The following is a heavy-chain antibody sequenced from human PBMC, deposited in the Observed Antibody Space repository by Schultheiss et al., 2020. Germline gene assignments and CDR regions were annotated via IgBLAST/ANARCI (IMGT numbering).Heavy chain of an antibody. CDR2: ISYDGGNE. V-gene: IGHV3-30*03. D-gene: IGHD5-24*01. CDR1: GFTFSSYG. CDR3: ARGGRDGYKFDY. Sequence: GGSLRLSCAASGFTFSSYGMHWVRQAPGKGLEWVALISYDGGNEDYADSVKGRFTVSRDNLKNTLHLQMNSLRAEDTAVYYCARGGRDGYKFDYWGQGTLVTVSS. J-gene: IGHJ4*02.